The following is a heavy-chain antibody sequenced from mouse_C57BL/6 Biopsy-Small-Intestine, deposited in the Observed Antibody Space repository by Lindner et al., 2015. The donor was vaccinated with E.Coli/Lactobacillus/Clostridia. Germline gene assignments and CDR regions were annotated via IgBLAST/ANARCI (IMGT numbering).Heavy chain of an antibody. Sequence: SVKVSCKASGYLFTDYLMHWVRQAPGQRLEWMGWINGGNGNTKYSQKFQGRLTITRDTSANTAYMELSSLRSEDTAVYYCARARFYGLGSYYNDAFDMWGQGTMVTVSS. D-gene: IGHD1-1*02. CDR3: ARARFYGLGSYYNDAFDM. CDR1: GYLFTDYL. CDR2: INGGNGNT. J-gene: IGHJ3*02. V-gene: IGHV1-84*02.